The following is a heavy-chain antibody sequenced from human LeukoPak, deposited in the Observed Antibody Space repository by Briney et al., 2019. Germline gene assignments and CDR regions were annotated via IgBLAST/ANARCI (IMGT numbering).Heavy chain of an antibody. CDR1: GFTFSSYG. D-gene: IGHD6-13*01. Sequence: GGSLRLSCAASGFTFSSYGMHWVRQAPGKGLEWVAVISYDGSNKYYADSVKGRFTISRDNSKNTLYLQMNSLRAEDTAVYYCAKDGRAGYSNPDYWGQGTLVTVSS. J-gene: IGHJ4*02. CDR3: AKDGRAGYSNPDY. CDR2: ISYDGSNK. V-gene: IGHV3-30*18.